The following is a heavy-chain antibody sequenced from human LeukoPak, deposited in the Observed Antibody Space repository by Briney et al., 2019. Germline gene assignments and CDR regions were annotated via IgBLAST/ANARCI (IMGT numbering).Heavy chain of an antibody. Sequence: ASETLSLTCTVSGGSISSYYWSWIRQPPGKGLEWIGYIYYSGSTNYNPSLKSRVTISVDTSKNQFSLKLRSVTAADTAVYYCARESRIAVADYWGQGTLVTVSS. CDR3: ARESRIAVADY. D-gene: IGHD6-19*01. J-gene: IGHJ4*02. V-gene: IGHV4-59*12. CDR1: GGSISSYY. CDR2: IYYSGST.